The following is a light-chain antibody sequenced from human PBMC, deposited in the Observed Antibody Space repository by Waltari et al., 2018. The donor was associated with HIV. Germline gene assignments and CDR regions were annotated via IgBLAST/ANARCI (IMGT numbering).Light chain of an antibody. Sequence: QSALTQPASVSGSLGQSITISCTGTSSDFGGHYYVSWYQQRPGTLPELLIYAVTNRPPRVSCRCSGAKSGNTASLTISGLQADDEADYYCSSYRSSNNVAFGTGTKVTVL. CDR1: SSDFGGHYY. V-gene: IGLV2-14*01. CDR3: SSYRSSNNVA. J-gene: IGLJ3*02. CDR2: AVT.